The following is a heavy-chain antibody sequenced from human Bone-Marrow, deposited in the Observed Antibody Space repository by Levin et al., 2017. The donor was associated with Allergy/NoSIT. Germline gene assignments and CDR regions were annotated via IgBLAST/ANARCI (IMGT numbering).Heavy chain of an antibody. J-gene: IGHJ4*02. V-gene: IGHV3-23*01. D-gene: IGHD2-2*01. CDR2: IVGTGAAT. CDR3: AKISALVTADIY. Sequence: ETLSLTCAASGFTFSTYGMSWVRQAPGKGLEWISGIVGTGAATYYADSVKGRFITSRDNSKNTVYLHMNELRVEDTAMYYCAKISALVTADIYWGQGILVAVS. CDR1: GFTFSTYG.